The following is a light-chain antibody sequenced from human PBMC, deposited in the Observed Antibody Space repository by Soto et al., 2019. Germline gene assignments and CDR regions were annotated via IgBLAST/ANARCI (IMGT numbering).Light chain of an antibody. CDR3: SSYAGSNNLV. Sequence: QSVLTQSPSASGSPGQSVTISCTGTSSDVGGYKYVSWYQQHPGKAPELMIYEVSKRPSGVPDRFSGSKSGNTASLTVSGLQAEDEADYYCSSYAGSNNLVFGGGTKLTVL. V-gene: IGLV2-8*01. J-gene: IGLJ2*01. CDR2: EVS. CDR1: SSDVGGYKY.